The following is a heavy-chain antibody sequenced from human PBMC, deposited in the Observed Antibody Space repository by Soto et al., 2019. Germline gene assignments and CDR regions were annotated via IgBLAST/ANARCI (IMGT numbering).Heavy chain of an antibody. CDR3: ARDRVFYGMDV. J-gene: IGHJ6*02. CDR2: IYSGGSI. V-gene: IGHV3-64*04. Sequence: GGSLRLSCAASGFTFSSYAMHWVRQAPGKGLEYVSAIYSGGSIYYADSVKGRFTISRDNSRNTVYLQMNTLRAEDTAVYYCARDRVFYGMDVWGQGTTVTVSS. D-gene: IGHD3-10*01. CDR1: GFTFSSYA.